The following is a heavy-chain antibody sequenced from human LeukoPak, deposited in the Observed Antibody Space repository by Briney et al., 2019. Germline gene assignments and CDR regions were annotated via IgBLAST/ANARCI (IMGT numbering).Heavy chain of an antibody. CDR1: GFTFSSYW. CDR3: ARADWSAGDYYYYYGMDV. V-gene: IGHV3-7*03. J-gene: IGHJ6*04. CDR2: IKQDGSEK. D-gene: IGHD3-9*01. Sequence: GGSLRLSCAASGFTFSSYWMSWVRQAPGKGLEWVANIKQDGSEKYYVDSVKGRFTISRDNAKNSLYLQMYSLRAEDTAVYYCARADWSAGDYYYYYGMDVWGKGTTVTVSS.